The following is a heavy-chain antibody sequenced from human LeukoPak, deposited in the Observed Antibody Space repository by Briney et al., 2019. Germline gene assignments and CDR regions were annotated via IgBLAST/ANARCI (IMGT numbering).Heavy chain of an antibody. CDR3: ARPVVAATTPDTFDI. J-gene: IGHJ3*02. CDR1: GFTFSSYS. CDR2: ISSSSSYI. V-gene: IGHV3-21*01. D-gene: IGHD2-15*01. Sequence: GGSLRLSCAASGFTFSSYSMNWVRQAPGKGLEWVSSISSSSSYIYYADSVKGRFTISRDNAKNSLYLQMNSLRAEDTAVYYCARPVVAATTPDTFDIWGQGTMVTVSS.